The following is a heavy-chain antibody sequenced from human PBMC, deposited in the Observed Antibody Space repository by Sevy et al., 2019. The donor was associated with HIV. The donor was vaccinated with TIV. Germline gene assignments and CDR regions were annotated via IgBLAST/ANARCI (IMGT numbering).Heavy chain of an antibody. D-gene: IGHD2-8*01. Sequence: GGSLRLSCAASGFTFNKYSMSWVRQPPGKGLEWVATLSFGCGEINYAGSVKGRFTISRDNSKNSFYLQMNNLRAEDTALYYCAREGCTKPHDYWGQGTLVTVSS. CDR3: AREGCTKPHDY. CDR1: GFTFNKYS. J-gene: IGHJ4*02. V-gene: IGHV3-23*01. CDR2: LSFGCGEI.